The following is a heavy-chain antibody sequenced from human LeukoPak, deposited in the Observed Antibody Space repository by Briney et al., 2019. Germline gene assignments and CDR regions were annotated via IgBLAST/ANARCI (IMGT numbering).Heavy chain of an antibody. J-gene: IGHJ4*02. CDR3: AREVIGSAYNDY. CDR1: GYIFTGYY. Sequence: ASVKVSCKASGYIFTGYYMHWVRQAPGQGLEWMGWINPNSGGTNYAQKFQGRVSMSRDTSISTAYMELSRLRSDGTAVYYCAREVIGSAYNDYWGQGTLVTVSS. V-gene: IGHV1-2*02. D-gene: IGHD3-10*01. CDR2: INPNSGGT.